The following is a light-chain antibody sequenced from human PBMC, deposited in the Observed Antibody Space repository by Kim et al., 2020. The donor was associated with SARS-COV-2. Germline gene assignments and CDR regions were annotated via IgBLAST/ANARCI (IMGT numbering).Light chain of an antibody. Sequence: VALGQTVRITVQGDSLRSYYATWYQQKPGQAPILVIYGKNNRPSGIPDRFSGSSSGNTASLTITGTQAGDEADYYCNSRDSNDNVVFGGGTKLTVL. CDR3: NSRDSNDNVV. V-gene: IGLV3-19*01. CDR2: GKN. CDR1: SLRSYY. J-gene: IGLJ2*01.